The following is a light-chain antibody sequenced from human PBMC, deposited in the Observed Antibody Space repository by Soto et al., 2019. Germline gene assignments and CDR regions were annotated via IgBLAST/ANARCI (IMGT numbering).Light chain of an antibody. CDR3: QQYKTYS. CDR2: DAS. V-gene: IGKV1-5*01. J-gene: IGKJ4*01. Sequence: DIQMTQSPSTLSASVGDRVTVTCRASQNINTWLAWYQQKPGKAPKLLIYDASSLEGGVPLRFSGSASGTEFILTINSLQPDDFATYYCQQYKTYSFGGGTKVESK. CDR1: QNINTW.